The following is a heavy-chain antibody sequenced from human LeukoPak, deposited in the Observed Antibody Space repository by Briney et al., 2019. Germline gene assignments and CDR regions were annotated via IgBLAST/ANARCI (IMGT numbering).Heavy chain of an antibody. CDR1: GGTFSSYA. V-gene: IGHV1-69*05. D-gene: IGHD5-18*01. CDR3: ASARGYSYGLSLDY. Sequence: ASVKVSCKASGGTFSSYAISWVRQAPGQGLEWMGGIIPIFGTANYAQKFQGRVTITTDESTSTAYMELSSLRSEDTAVYYCASARGYSYGLSLDYWGQGNLVTVSS. CDR2: IIPIFGTA. J-gene: IGHJ4*02.